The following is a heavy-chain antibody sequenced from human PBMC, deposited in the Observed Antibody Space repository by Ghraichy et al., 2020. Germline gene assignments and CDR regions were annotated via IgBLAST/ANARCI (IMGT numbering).Heavy chain of an antibody. CDR3: ASLRIAVAGAPFLEG. J-gene: IGHJ4*02. CDR2: IYYSGST. CDR1: GGSISSSSYY. Sequence: SETLSLTCTVSGGSISSSSYYWGWIRQPPGKGLEWIGSIYYSGSTYYNPSLKSRVTISVDTSKNQFSLKLSSVTAADTAVYYCASLRIAVAGAPFLEGWGQGTLVTVSS. D-gene: IGHD6-19*01. V-gene: IGHV4-39*01.